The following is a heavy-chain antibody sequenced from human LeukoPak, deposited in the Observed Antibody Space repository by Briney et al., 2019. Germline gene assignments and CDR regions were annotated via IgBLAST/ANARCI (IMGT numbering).Heavy chain of an antibody. J-gene: IGHJ4*02. CDR2: ISSSGSTI. CDR1: GFTFSSYE. Sequence: GGSLRLSCAASGFTFSSYEMNWVRQAPGKGLEWVSYISSSGSTIYYADSVKGRFTIYRDNAKSSLYLQMNSLRAEDTAVYYCASSLRWLTLDYWGQGTLVTVSS. CDR3: ASSLRWLTLDY. V-gene: IGHV3-48*03. D-gene: IGHD4-23*01.